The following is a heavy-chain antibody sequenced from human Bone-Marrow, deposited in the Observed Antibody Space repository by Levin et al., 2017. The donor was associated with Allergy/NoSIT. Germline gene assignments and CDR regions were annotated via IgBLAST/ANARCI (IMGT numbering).Heavy chain of an antibody. CDR1: NGSISYYY. CDR2: IYYSGTT. D-gene: IGHD5-18*01. Sequence: KASETLSLTCSVSNGSISYYYWSWIRQPPGKGLEWLGYIYYSGTTNYNPSLKSRPTISVDTSNNQFSLKLRSVTAADTAVYYCASSDIEDTYGPYFFNNWGQGTPVTVSS. J-gene: IGHJ4*02. V-gene: IGHV4-59*01. CDR3: ASSDIEDTYGPYFFNN.